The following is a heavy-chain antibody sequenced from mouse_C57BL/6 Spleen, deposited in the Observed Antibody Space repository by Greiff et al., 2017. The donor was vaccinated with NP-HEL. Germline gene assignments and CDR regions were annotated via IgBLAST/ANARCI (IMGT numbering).Heavy chain of an antibody. V-gene: IGHV3-1*01. J-gene: IGHJ3*01. CDR3: ARGVYYYGSSWFAY. D-gene: IGHD1-1*01. Sequence: EVQLVESGPGMVKPSQSLSLTCTVTGYSITSGYDWHWIRHFPGNKLEWMGYISYSGSTNYNPSLKSRISITHDTSKNHFFLKLNSVTTEDTATYYCARGVYYYGSSWFAYWGQGTLVTVSA. CDR1: GYSITSGYD. CDR2: ISYSGST.